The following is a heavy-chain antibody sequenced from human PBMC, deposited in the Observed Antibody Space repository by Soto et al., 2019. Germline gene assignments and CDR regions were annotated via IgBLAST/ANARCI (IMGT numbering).Heavy chain of an antibody. J-gene: IGHJ6*02. CDR3: ARHGFGPLHGLVDV. Sequence: QVQLQESGPGLVKPSETLSLTCTVSGGSITNYYCSWFRQPPGKGLEWIGYINYDGYSAYNLSLKRQVTLSMDASKTQFSLMLESVTATDPAVYYCARHGFGPLHGLVDVWGPGTTVIVSS. V-gene: IGHV4-59*08. CDR2: INYDGYS. CDR1: GGSITNYY. D-gene: IGHD3-10*01.